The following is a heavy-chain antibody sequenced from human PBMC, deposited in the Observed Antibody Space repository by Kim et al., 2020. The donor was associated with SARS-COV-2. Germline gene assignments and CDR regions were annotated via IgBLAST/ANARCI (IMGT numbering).Heavy chain of an antibody. Sequence: SETLSLTCTVSGGSISSGGYYWSWIRQHPGKGLEWIGYIYYSGSTYYNPSLKSRVTISVDTSKNQFSLKLSSVTAADTAVYYCARGCSGGSCYNWGQGTLVTVSS. CDR1: GGSISSGGYY. J-gene: IGHJ4*02. V-gene: IGHV4-31*03. D-gene: IGHD2-15*01. CDR3: ARGCSGGSCYN. CDR2: IYYSGST.